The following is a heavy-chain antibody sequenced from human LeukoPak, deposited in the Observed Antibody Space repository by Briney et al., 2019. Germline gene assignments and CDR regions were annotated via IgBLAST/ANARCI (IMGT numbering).Heavy chain of an antibody. D-gene: IGHD5-18*01. J-gene: IGHJ6*03. CDR2: IYYSGST. Sequence: SETLSLTCTVPGGSISSYYWSWIRQPPGKGLEWIGYIYYSGSTNYNPSLKSRVIISVDTSKNQFSLKLSSVTAADTAVYYCARALSRGYSYGYYNYYYMDVWGKGTTVTVSS. CDR3: ARALSRGYSYGYYNYYYMDV. CDR1: GGSISSYY. V-gene: IGHV4-59*01.